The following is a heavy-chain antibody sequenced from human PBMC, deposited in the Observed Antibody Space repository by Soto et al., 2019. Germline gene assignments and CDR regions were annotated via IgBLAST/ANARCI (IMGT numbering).Heavy chain of an antibody. V-gene: IGHV1-2*02. J-gene: IGHJ3*02. CDR3: AGGGGVGVAGSAAFDM. CDR2: INPATGAA. CDR1: GYPVTAYY. Sequence: QLHLVQSGAVVKKPGASVTVSCSASGYPVTAYYMHWVRQAPGRGLEWMGGINPATGAAKYTQTFQGRGTQARGPSKSTVFIELSGLTSEDTAVFYWAGGGGVGVAGSAAFDMWGQGTLVTVSS. D-gene: IGHD3-3*01.